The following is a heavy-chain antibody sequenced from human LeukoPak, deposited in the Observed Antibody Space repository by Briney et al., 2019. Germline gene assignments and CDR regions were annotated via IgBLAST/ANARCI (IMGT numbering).Heavy chain of an antibody. CDR2: VKGDGRTT. J-gene: IGHJ4*02. CDR1: GLTFSDFW. Sequence: GGSLRLSCAASGLTFSDFWMHWVRQPPGKGLVWVALVKGDGRTTIYADSVKGRFTISRDNAKNTLYLQINSLSADDSGVYYCATGHSYRHDYWGQGVLVIV. CDR3: ATGHSYRHDY. V-gene: IGHV3-74*01. D-gene: IGHD5-18*01.